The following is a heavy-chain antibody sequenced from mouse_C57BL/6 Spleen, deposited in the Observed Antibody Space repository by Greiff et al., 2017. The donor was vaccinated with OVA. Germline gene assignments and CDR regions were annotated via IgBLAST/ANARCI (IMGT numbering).Heavy chain of an antibody. Sequence: QVQLQQPGAELVKPGASVKLSCKASGYTFTSYWMQWVKQRPGQGLEWIGEIDPSDSYTNYNQKFKGKATLTVDTSSSTAYMQLSSLTSEDSAVYYCALSQLAPGWYFDVWGTGTTVTVSS. V-gene: IGHV1-50*01. CDR3: ALSQLAPGWYFDV. CDR2: IDPSDSYT. J-gene: IGHJ1*03. CDR1: GYTFTSYW. D-gene: IGHD1-3*01.